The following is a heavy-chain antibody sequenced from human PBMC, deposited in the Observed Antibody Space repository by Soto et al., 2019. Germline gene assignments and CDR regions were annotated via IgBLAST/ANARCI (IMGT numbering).Heavy chain of an antibody. J-gene: IGHJ4*02. CDR1: GDSLRNHY. V-gene: IGHV4-59*11. CDR2: IFYSGDTS. CDR3: ARRARVGTQLWLPFDY. D-gene: IGHD5-18*01. Sequence: PSETLSLTCSVSGDSLRNHYWSWIRQPPGSRLEWLGHIFYSGDTSSYNPSLKSRVSMSVDTSKNQFSLKLRSVSADDTAVYFCARRARVGTQLWLPFDYWAQGTPVTVSP.